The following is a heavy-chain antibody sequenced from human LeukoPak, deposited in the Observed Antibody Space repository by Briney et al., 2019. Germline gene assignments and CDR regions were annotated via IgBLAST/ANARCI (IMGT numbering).Heavy chain of an antibody. CDR1: GGSISSYY. D-gene: IGHD5-24*01. CDR3: ARDLGWNFDY. Sequence: SETLSLTCTVSGGSISSYYWSWIRQPPGKGLEWIGYIYYSGSTNYNPSLKSRVTISVDTSKNQFSLKLSSVTAADTAVYYCARDLGWNFDYWGQGTLVTVSS. J-gene: IGHJ4*02. V-gene: IGHV4-59*01. CDR2: IYYSGST.